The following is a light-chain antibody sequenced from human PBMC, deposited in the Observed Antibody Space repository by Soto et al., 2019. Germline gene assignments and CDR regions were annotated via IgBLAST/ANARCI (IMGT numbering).Light chain of an antibody. CDR1: QSISNW. Sequence: DIQMTQSPSTLSASVGDRVTITCRASQSISNWLAWYQHRPGKAPKLLIYDASSLQSGVPSRFSGSGFGTHFTHTIASLQPDDSATYFCQQYKSYSTFGPGTKVDIK. CDR2: DAS. J-gene: IGKJ3*01. V-gene: IGKV1-5*01. CDR3: QQYKSYST.